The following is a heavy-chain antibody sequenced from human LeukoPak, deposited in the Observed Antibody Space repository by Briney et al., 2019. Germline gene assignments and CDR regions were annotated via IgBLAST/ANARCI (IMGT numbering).Heavy chain of an antibody. D-gene: IGHD5-24*01. V-gene: IGHV5-51*01. CDR1: GYSFTYYW. J-gene: IGHJ4*02. Sequence: GESLKISCKGSGYSFTYYWIGWVRQMPGKGLEWMGIIYPADSDTRYSPSFQGQVTISADKSTSTAYLQWSSLKASDTAMYYCARQDGRPLYYFDDRGQGTLVTVSS. CDR2: IYPADSDT. CDR3: ARQDGRPLYYFDD.